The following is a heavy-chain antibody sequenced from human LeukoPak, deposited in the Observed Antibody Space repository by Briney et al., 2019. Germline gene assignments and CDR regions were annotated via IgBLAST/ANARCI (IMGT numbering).Heavy chain of an antibody. D-gene: IGHD6-19*01. CDR3: AKDLSSGWYPYYFDF. J-gene: IGHJ4*02. V-gene: IGHV3-23*01. CDR2: ISGSGAAT. CDR1: GFTFSNYA. Sequence: GGSLRLSCAASGFTFSNYAMNWVRQAPGKGLEWVSAISGSGAATFNAGSVKGRFTISRDNSKNTLYLQMNGLRAEDTAVYYCAKDLSSGWYPYYFDFWGRGTLVTVSS.